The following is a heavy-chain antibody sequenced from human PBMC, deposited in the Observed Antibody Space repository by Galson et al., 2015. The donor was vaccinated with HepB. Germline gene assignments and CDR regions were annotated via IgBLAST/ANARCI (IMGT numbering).Heavy chain of an antibody. V-gene: IGHV6-1*01. D-gene: IGHD6-13*01. J-gene: IGHJ3*02. CDR1: GDSVSSNSAA. CDR3: ARGGSSSWYGNGADSFDI. Sequence: CAISGDSVSSNSAAWNWIRQSPSRGLEWLGRTYYRSKWYNDCAVSVKSRITINPDTSKNQFSLQLNSVTPEDTAVYYCARGGSSSWYGNGADSFDIWGQGTMVTVSS. CDR2: TYYRSKWYN.